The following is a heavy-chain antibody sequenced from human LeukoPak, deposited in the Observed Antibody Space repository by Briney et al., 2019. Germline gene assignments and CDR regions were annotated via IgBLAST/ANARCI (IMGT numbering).Heavy chain of an antibody. Sequence: PGRSLRLSCAASGFTFSSYGMHWVRQAPGKGLEWVAVIWYDGSNKYYADSVKGRFTISRDNSKNTLYLQMNSLRAEDTAVYYCARTDDSSFYTYFDYCGQGTLVTVSS. CDR1: GFTFSSYG. CDR2: IWYDGSNK. D-gene: IGHD3-22*01. CDR3: ARTDDSSFYTYFDY. V-gene: IGHV3-33*01. J-gene: IGHJ4*02.